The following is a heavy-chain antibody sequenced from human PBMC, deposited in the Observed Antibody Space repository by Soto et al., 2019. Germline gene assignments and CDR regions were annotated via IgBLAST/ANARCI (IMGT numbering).Heavy chain of an antibody. V-gene: IGHV4-31*03. D-gene: IGHD6-13*01. CDR3: ARQTTYSSSWYDY. Sequence: PSETPSLTCTVSGGSVNNNAFSWTWIRQHPGKGPECIGHISSSGRASYSPSLKRRVAISLDASKNHFSLQLTSVTAADTAVYYCARQTTYSSSWYDYWGHGTLVTVSS. J-gene: IGHJ5*01. CDR2: ISSSGRA. CDR1: GGSVNNNAFS.